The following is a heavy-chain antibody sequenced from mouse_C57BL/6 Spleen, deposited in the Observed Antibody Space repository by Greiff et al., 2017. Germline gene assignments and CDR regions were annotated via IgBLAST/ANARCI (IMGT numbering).Heavy chain of an antibody. CDR1: GFTFSSYG. Sequence: DVMLVESGGDLVKPGGSLKLSCAASGFTFSSYGMSWVRQTPDKRLEWVATISSGGSYTYYPDSVKGRFTISRDNAKNTLYLQMSSLKSEDTAMYYWARRAGTDYFDYWGQGTTLTVSS. J-gene: IGHJ2*01. V-gene: IGHV5-6*02. CDR2: ISSGGSYT. CDR3: ARRAGTDYFDY. D-gene: IGHD4-1*01.